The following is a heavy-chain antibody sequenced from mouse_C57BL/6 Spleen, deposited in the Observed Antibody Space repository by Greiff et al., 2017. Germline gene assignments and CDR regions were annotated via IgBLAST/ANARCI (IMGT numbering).Heavy chain of an antibody. D-gene: IGHD1-1*01. CDR2: IYPRSGNT. J-gene: IGHJ3*01. CDR3: ARRDIYYGSSSSPLAY. V-gene: IGHV1-81*01. CDR1: GYTFTSYG. Sequence: VQLQESGAELARPGASVKLSCKASGYTFTSYGISWVKQRTGQGLEWIGEIYPRSGNTYYNEKFKGKATLTADKSSSTAYMELRSLTSEDSAVYFCARRDIYYGSSSSPLAYWGQGTLVTVSA.